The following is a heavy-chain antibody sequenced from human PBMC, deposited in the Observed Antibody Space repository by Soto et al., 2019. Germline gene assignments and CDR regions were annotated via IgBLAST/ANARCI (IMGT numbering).Heavy chain of an antibody. J-gene: IGHJ6*04. CDR2: IYYSGST. CDR3: ARDLCEAAAGTCMDV. D-gene: IGHD6-13*01. V-gene: IGHV4-59*01. Sequence: SETLSLTCTVSGGSISSYYWSWIRQPPGKGLEWIGYIYYSGSTNYNPSLKSRVTISVDTSKNQFSLKLSSVTAADTAVYYCARDLCEAAAGTCMDVRGKGTTVTVSS. CDR1: GGSISSYY.